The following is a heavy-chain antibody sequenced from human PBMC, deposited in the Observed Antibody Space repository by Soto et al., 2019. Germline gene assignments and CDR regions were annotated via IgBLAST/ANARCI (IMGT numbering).Heavy chain of an antibody. Sequence: LRLSFAASGFTFSSYAMSWVRQAPGKGLEWVSAISGSGGSTYYADSVKGRFTISRDNSKNTLYLQMNSLRAEDTAVYYCAKLRLAFGGVIATHFDYWGQGTLVNVS. CDR2: ISGSGGST. V-gene: IGHV3-23*01. CDR1: GFTFSSYA. J-gene: IGHJ4*02. CDR3: AKLRLAFGGVIATHFDY. D-gene: IGHD3-16*02.